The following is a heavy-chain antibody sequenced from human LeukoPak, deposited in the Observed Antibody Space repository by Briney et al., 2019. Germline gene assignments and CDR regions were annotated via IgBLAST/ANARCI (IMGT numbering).Heavy chain of an antibody. CDR1: GYTFTSYA. Sequence: ASVKVSCKASGYTFTSYAMHWVRQAPGQRLEWVGWINAGNGNTKYSQKFQGRVTITRDTSASTAYMELSSLRSEDTAVYYCARDWIRSGYYNYALDYWGQGTLVTVSS. V-gene: IGHV1-3*01. D-gene: IGHD3-22*01. CDR2: INAGNGNT. CDR3: ARDWIRSGYYNYALDY. J-gene: IGHJ4*02.